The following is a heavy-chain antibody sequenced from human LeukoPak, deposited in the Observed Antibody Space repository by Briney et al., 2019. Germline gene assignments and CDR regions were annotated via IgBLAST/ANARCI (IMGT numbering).Heavy chain of an antibody. CDR3: AKTKQWLGGAFDY. D-gene: IGHD6-19*01. Sequence: GGSLRLSCAASGFTFSSYAMSWVRQAPGTGLEWVSAISGSGGSTYYADSAKGRFTISRDNSKNTLYLQMNSLRAEDTAVYYCAKTKQWLGGAFDYWGQGTLVTVSS. CDR2: ISGSGGST. J-gene: IGHJ4*02. CDR1: GFTFSSYA. V-gene: IGHV3-23*01.